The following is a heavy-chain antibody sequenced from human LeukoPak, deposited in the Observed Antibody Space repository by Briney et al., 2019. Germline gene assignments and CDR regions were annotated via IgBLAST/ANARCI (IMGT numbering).Heavy chain of an antibody. CDR2: ISGSGGST. Sequence: QPGGSLRLSCAASGFTFSSYAMSWVRQAPGKGLEWVSAISGSGGSTYYADSVKGRFTISRDNSKNTLYLQMNSLRAEDTAVYYCAKDFERNGGMIVVANDYWGQGTLVTVSS. CDR1: GFTFSSYA. J-gene: IGHJ4*02. D-gene: IGHD3-22*01. CDR3: AKDFERNGGMIVVANDY. V-gene: IGHV3-23*01.